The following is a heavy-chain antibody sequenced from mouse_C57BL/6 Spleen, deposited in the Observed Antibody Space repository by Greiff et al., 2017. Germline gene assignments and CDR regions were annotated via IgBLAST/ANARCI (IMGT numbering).Heavy chain of an antibody. J-gene: IGHJ2*01. CDR3: ARRGGYYGSRDFDY. CDR2: IDPSDSYT. D-gene: IGHD1-1*01. Sequence: VQLQQSGAELVKPGASVKLSCKASGYTFTSYWMQWVKQRPGQGLEWIGEIDPSDSYTNYNQKFKGKATLTVDTSSSTAYMQLSSLTSEDSAVYYCARRGGYYGSRDFDYWGQGTTLTVSS. CDR1: GYTFTSYW. V-gene: IGHV1-50*01.